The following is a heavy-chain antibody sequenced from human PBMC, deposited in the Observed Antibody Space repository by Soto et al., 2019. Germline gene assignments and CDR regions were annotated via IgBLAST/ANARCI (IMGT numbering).Heavy chain of an antibody. V-gene: IGHV3-7*01. CDR1: GFTFSSYW. D-gene: IGHD3-10*01. J-gene: IGHJ6*03. CDR3: ARAYGSGSYSFDYYYYLMAV. Sequence: GGSLRLSCAASGFTFSSYWMSWVRQAPGKGLEWVANIKQDGSEKYYVDSVKGRFTISRDNAKNSLYLQMNSLRAEDTAVYYCARAYGSGSYSFDYYYYLMAVWGKGTTVTVSS. CDR2: IKQDGSEK.